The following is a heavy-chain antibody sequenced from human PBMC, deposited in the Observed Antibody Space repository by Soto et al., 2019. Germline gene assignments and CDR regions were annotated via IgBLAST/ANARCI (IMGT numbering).Heavy chain of an antibody. CDR2: INAGNGNT. D-gene: IGHD2-15*01. CDR1: GYTFTSYA. CDR3: ARGVMVVAATPSYYYGMDV. Sequence: ASVKVSCKASGYTFTSYAMHWVRQAPGQRLEWMGWINAGNGNTKYSQKFQGRVTITRNTSISTAYMELSSLRSEDTAVYYCARGVMVVAATPSYYYGMDVWGQGTTVTVSS. V-gene: IGHV1-3*01. J-gene: IGHJ6*02.